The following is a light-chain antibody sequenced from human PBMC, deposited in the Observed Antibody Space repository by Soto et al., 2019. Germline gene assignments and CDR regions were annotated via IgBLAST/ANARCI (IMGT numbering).Light chain of an antibody. J-gene: IGKJ1*01. CDR1: QSVSSSY. CDR2: GAS. V-gene: IGKV3-20*01. Sequence: EIVLTQSPGTLSLSPGERATLSCRASQSVSSSYLAWYQQKPGQAPRLLIYGASSRSTGIPDRFSGSGSGTDVTLTISRMEPEDVAVYYCQQYGSSSLTFGQGTKVEIK. CDR3: QQYGSSSLT.